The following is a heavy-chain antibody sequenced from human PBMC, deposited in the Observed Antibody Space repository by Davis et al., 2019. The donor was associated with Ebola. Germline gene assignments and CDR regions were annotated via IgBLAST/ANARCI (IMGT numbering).Heavy chain of an antibody. V-gene: IGHV1-69*13. D-gene: IGHD3-16*01. CDR2: IIPIFGTA. CDR1: GGTFSSYA. J-gene: IGHJ3*02. Sequence: SVKVSCKASGGTFSSYAISWVRQAPGQGLEWMGGIIPIFGTANYAQKFQGRVTITADESTSTAYMELSSLRSEDTAVYYCARSVGWGNAFDIWGQGTMVTVSS. CDR3: ARSVGWGNAFDI.